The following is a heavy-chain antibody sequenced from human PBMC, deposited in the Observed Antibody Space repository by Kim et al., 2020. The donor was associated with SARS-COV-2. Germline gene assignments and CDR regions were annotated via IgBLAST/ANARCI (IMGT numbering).Heavy chain of an antibody. V-gene: IGHV3-23*01. J-gene: IGHJ6*03. CDR2: ISGSGGST. Sequence: GGSLRLSCAASGFTFSSYAMSWVRQAPGKGLEWVSAISGSGGSTYYADSVKGRFTISRDHSKKTLYLQMNSLRAEDTAVYYWAKAGGGERYYDFWSGYYPATGYMDVWGKGTTVTVSS. D-gene: IGHD3-3*01. CDR1: GFTFSSYA. CDR3: AKAGGGERYYDFWSGYYPATGYMDV.